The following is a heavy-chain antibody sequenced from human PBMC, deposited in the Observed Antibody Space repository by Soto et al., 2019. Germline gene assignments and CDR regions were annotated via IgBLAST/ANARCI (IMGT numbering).Heavy chain of an antibody. J-gene: IGHJ5*02. Sequence: QVQLVQSGAEVKKPGSSVKVSCKASGGTFSSYAISWVRQAPGQGLEWMGGIIPIFGTANYAQKFQGRVTMTXXAXAXXPYMELSSLRSEDTAVYYCARMVTAAGTKAGWFDPGGQGTLVPVSS. CDR3: ARMVTAAGTKAGWFDP. CDR2: IIPIFGTA. V-gene: IGHV1-69*05. D-gene: IGHD6-13*01. CDR1: GGTFSSYA.